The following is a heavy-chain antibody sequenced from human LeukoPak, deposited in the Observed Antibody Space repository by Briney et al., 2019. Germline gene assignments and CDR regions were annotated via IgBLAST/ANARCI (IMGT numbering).Heavy chain of an antibody. D-gene: IGHD3-22*01. CDR3: ARGAQTYYDKAPVDY. CDR2: INHSGST. J-gene: IGHJ4*02. Sequence: SETLSLTCAVYGGSFSSYYWSWIRQPPGKGLEWIGEINHSGSTNYNPSLKSRVTISVDTSKSQFSPKLNSMTAADTAVYYCARGAQTYYDKAPVDYWGQGTLATVSS. V-gene: IGHV4-34*01. CDR1: GGSFSSYY.